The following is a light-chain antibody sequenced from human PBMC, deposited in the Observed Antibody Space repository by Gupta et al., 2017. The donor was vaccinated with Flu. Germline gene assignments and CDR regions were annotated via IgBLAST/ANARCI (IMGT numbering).Light chain of an antibody. CDR1: SSDVGGYNY. CDR3: CSFAGGFYV. CDR2: AVT. J-gene: IGLJ1*01. Sequence: GQSVTISCTGTSSDVGGYNYVSWYQQHPGKAPKLLIYAVTKRPSGVPDRFSGSKSGNTASLTISGLQTEDEADYYCCSFAGGFYVFGTGTEVTVL. V-gene: IGLV2-11*01.